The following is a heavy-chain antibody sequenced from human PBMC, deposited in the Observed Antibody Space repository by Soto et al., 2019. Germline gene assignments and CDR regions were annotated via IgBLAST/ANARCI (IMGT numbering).Heavy chain of an antibody. J-gene: IGHJ3*02. CDR2: IYYSGST. Sequence: SETLSLTCTVSGGSISSTIYYWGWIRQPPGEGLEWIGSIYYSGSTYYNLSLKSRVTISVDTSKNQFSLSLNSVTAADTAVYYCARPPTASLDAFEIWGQGTMVTVSS. CDR1: GGSISSTIYY. V-gene: IGHV4-39*01. CDR3: ARPPTASLDAFEI.